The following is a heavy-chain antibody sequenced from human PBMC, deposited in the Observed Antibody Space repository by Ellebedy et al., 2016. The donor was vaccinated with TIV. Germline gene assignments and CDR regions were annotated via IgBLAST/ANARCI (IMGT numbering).Heavy chain of an antibody. V-gene: IGHV4-34*01. Sequence: MPSETLSLTCAVYGGSFSGYYWSWIRQPPGKGLEWIGEINHSRITNYNPSLKSRVTISVDTSKNQFSLKLSSVTAADTAVYYCARYPGVAAHYFDYWGQGTLVTVSS. CDR1: GGSFSGYY. CDR3: ARYPGVAAHYFDY. D-gene: IGHD6-19*01. J-gene: IGHJ4*02. CDR2: INHSRIT.